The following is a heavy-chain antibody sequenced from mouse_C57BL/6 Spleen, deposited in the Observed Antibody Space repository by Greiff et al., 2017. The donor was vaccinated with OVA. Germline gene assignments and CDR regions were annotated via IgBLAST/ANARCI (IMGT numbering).Heavy chain of an antibody. D-gene: IGHD2-3*01. CDR1: GYTFTDYE. CDR2: IDPETGGT. J-gene: IGHJ3*01. V-gene: IGHV1-15*01. CDR3: TRQIYDGEEAY. Sequence: VQLQQSGAELVRPGASVTLSCKASGYTFTDYEMHWVKQTPVHGLEWIGAIDPETGGTDYNQKFKGKAILTADKSSSTAYMELRSLTSEDSAVYYCTRQIYDGEEAYWGQGTLVTVSA.